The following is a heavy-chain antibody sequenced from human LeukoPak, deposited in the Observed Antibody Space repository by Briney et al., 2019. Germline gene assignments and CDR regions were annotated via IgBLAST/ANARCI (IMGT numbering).Heavy chain of an antibody. CDR3: ARGGILTGYYKYNWFDP. D-gene: IGHD3-9*01. V-gene: IGHV4-34*01. CDR1: GGSFSGYY. CDR2: INHSGST. J-gene: IGHJ5*02. Sequence: PSETLSLTCAVYGGSFSGYYWSWIRQPPGKGLEWIWEINHSGSTNYNPSLKSRVTISVDTSKNQFSLKLSSVTAADTAVYYCARGGILTGYYKYNWFDPWGQGTLVTVSS.